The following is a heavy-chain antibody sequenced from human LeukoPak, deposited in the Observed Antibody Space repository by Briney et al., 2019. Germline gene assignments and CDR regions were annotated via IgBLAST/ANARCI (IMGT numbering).Heavy chain of an antibody. CDR1: GGSFSGYY. V-gene: IGHV4-34*01. J-gene: IGHJ3*02. CDR3: ARLDYSSSLYDAFDI. D-gene: IGHD6-13*01. CDR2: ISHSGST. Sequence: KSSETLSLTCAVYGGSFSGYYWSWIRQPPGKGLEWIGEISHSGSTNYNPSLKCRVTISVDTSKNQFSLKLSSVTAADTAVYYCARLDYSSSLYDAFDIWGQGTMVTVSS.